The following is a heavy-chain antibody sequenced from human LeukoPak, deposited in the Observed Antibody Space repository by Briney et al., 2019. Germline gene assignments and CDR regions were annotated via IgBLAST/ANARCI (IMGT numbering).Heavy chain of an antibody. CDR2: ISSSSSYI. CDR3: ARGTRVTYCSSTSFPSVY. D-gene: IGHD2-2*01. V-gene: IGHV3-21*01. J-gene: IGHJ4*02. CDR1: GFTFSSYS. Sequence: GGSLRLSCAASGFTFSSYSMNWVRQAPGKGLEWVSSISSSSSYIYYADSVKGRFTISRDNAKNSLYLQMNSLRAEDTAVYYCARGTRVTYCSSTSFPSVYWGQGTLVTVSS.